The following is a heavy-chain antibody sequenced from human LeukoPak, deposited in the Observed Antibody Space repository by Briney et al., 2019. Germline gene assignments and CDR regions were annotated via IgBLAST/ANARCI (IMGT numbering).Heavy chain of an antibody. Sequence: GGSLRLSCAASGFTFSDSYMTWIRQAPGKGLEWVSFISNTGDSIYYADSVKGRFTISRDNAKNSLYLQMNSLRAEDTAVYYCARRSRWDQDYYYYMDVWGKGTTVTVSS. CDR2: ISNTGDSI. CDR3: ARRSRWDQDYYYYMDV. D-gene: IGHD1-26*01. CDR1: GFTFSDSY. J-gene: IGHJ6*03. V-gene: IGHV3-11*04.